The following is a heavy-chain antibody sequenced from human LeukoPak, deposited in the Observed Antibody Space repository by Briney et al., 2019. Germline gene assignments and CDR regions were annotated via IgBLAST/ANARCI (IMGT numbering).Heavy chain of an antibody. J-gene: IGHJ4*02. D-gene: IGHD3-16*01. CDR1: GASVSSLH. CDR3: TKGYYEPFDS. Sequence: SETLSLTCSVSGASVSSLHWNWIRQSPGKGLEWIGNIYSPGTTKYNPSLKSRVTLSLDTSKNQFSLRLTSVTAADTAVYFCTKGYYEPFDSWSQGILVTVSS. V-gene: IGHV4-59*02. CDR2: IYSPGTT.